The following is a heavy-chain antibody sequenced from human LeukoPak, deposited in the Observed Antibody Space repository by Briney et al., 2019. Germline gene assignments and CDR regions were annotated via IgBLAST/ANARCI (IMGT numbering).Heavy chain of an antibody. CDR2: ISGSGGST. CDR3: AKDIVVVPAATDY. CDR1: GFTFSSYA. V-gene: IGHV3-23*01. D-gene: IGHD2-2*01. Sequence: GGSLRLSCAASGFTFSSYAMSWARQAPGKGLEWVSAISGSGGSTYYADSVKGRFTISRDNSKNTLYLQMNSLRAEDTAVYYCAKDIVVVPAATDYWGQGTLVTVSS. J-gene: IGHJ4*02.